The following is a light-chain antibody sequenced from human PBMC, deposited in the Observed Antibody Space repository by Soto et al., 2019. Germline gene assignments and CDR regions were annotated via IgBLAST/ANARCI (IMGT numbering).Light chain of an antibody. CDR1: QSVSSY. CDR2: DAS. CDR3: QQRSNWPLT. Sequence: EIVLTQSPATLSLSPVERATLSCMASQSVSSYLSWYQQKPGQAPRLLIYDASNRATGIPARFSGSGSGTDFTLTISSLEPEGFAVYYCQQRSNWPLTFGGGTKVDNK. V-gene: IGKV3-11*01. J-gene: IGKJ4*01.